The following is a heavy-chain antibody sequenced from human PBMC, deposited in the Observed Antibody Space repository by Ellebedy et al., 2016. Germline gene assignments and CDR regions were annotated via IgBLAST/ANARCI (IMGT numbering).Heavy chain of an antibody. Sequence: GESLKISCAASGFVFHKYAMTWVRQAPGKGLEWVSAISDSGDSTYYADSVKGRFSISRDNSKNTLYLQMNSLGGEDTAVYYCAKKLISGRIPAFDIWGQGTMVTVSS. D-gene: IGHD1-20*01. CDR2: ISDSGDST. CDR1: GFVFHKYA. CDR3: AKKLISGRIPAFDI. V-gene: IGHV3-23*01. J-gene: IGHJ3*02.